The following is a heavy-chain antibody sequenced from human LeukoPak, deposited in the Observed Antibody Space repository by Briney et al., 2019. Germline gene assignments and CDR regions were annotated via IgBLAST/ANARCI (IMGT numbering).Heavy chain of an antibody. CDR3: ARDATPARIAAAGRGWFDP. Sequence: SETLSLTCTVSGGSISSYYWSWIRQPAGKGLEWIGRIYTSGSTNYNPSLKSRVSMSVDTSKHQFSLKVSSVTDADTAVYYCARDATPARIAAAGRGWFDPWGEGSLVTVSS. CDR1: GGSISSYY. J-gene: IGHJ5*02. V-gene: IGHV4-4*07. CDR2: IYTSGST. D-gene: IGHD6-13*01.